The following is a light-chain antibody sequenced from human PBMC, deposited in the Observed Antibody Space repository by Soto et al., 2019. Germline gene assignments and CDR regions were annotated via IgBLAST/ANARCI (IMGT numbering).Light chain of an antibody. Sequence: QSVLTQPASVSGSPGQSITISCTGTSSDVGAYDFVSWYQHSPGKAPKLVTFDVTHRPPGISDRFSGSKSANMASLTISGLQAADEAFYYCSSYTTRSTLVFGGGTKLTVL. CDR3: SSYTTRSTLV. CDR1: SSDVGAYDF. CDR2: DVT. V-gene: IGLV2-14*01. J-gene: IGLJ2*01.